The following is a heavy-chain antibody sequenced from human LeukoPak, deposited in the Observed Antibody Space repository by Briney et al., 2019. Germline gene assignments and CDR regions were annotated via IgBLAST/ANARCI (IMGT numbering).Heavy chain of an antibody. CDR1: GGSISSGGYF. CDR2: IYTSGST. Sequence: SETLSLTCNVSGGSISSGGYFWSWIRQPAGKGLEWIGRIYTSGSTNYNPSLKSRVTISVDTSKNQFSLKLSSVTAADTAVYYCARGGSGWNYYYYYMDVWGKGTTVTISS. V-gene: IGHV4-61*02. D-gene: IGHD6-19*01. J-gene: IGHJ6*03. CDR3: ARGGSGWNYYYYYMDV.